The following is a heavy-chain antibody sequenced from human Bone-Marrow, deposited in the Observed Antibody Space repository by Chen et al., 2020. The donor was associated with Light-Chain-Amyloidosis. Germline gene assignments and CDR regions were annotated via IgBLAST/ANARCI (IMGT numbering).Heavy chain of an antibody. J-gene: IGHJ4*02. Sequence: QVQLVESGGGVVQPGRSLRLSCEASGFTFRDHTVPWVRQAPAKGLEWVAGISYDGSKKYYAESVRGRFTISRDNSKDTLYLQVNSLRLEDTAVYYCARGLHSYCSGSNCYPFWWGQGTLVTVSS. V-gene: IGHV3-30*04. CDR1: GFTFRDHT. D-gene: IGHD2-15*01. CDR3: ARGLHSYCSGSNCYPFW. CDR2: ISYDGSKK.